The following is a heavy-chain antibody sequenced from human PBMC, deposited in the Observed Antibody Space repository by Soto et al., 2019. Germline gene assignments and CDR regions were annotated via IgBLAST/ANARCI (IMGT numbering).Heavy chain of an antibody. D-gene: IGHD5-18*01. J-gene: IGHJ5*02. CDR2: IYPADSDT. CDR3: ATHKKLGGGNRNNYHGET. Sequence: GESLXISCQGSGYNFPTYWISWVRQMPGKGLEWMGIIYPADSDTRYSPSFQGNVTISAEKSIDTAYLQWSSLKASDTAIYYCATHKKLGGGNRNNYHGETWGQGTLVTVSS. CDR1: GYNFPTYW. V-gene: IGHV5-51*01.